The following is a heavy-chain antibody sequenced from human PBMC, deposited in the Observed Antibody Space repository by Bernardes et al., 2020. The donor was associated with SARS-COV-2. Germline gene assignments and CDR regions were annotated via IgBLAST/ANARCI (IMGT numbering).Heavy chain of an antibody. D-gene: IGHD2-15*01. Sequence: GGALRLSCEASGFSLSDYGMHWVRQVPGKGLVWVSRINEDGSTTNYADSVKGRFTISRDNVKNTLFLQMNSLRPEDTAIYYCARDVVGEDDLWGQGTLVTVSS. V-gene: IGHV3-74*01. J-gene: IGHJ5*02. CDR2: INEDGSTT. CDR1: GFSLSDYG. CDR3: ARDVVGEDDL.